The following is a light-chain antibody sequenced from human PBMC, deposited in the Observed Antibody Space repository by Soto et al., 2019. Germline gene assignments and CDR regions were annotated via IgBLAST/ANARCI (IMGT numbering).Light chain of an antibody. CDR3: QHYGYSPFT. V-gene: IGKV3-20*01. CDR1: QSVSSSY. CDR2: GAS. J-gene: IGKJ3*01. Sequence: EIVLTQSPGTLSLSPGERATLSCRASQSVSSSYLAWYQQKPGQAPRLLIYGASGRATGIPERFSGSGSGTDFTLTITRLEPEEFAVYFCQHYGYSPFTFGPGTKVDIK.